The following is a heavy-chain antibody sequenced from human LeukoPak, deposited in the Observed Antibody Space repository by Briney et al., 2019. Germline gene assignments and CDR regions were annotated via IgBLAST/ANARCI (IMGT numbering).Heavy chain of an antibody. J-gene: IGHJ4*02. CDR2: ISYDENKK. CDR1: GFPFSTYP. V-gene: IGHV3-30-3*01. Sequence: GSLRLSCTASGFPFSTYPMHWVRQAPGKGLEWVAFISYDENKKYYADSVKGRFTISRDNSKNTLYLQMNSLRGEDTAMYYCARGTAAAEDSWGQGTLVTVSS. D-gene: IGHD6-13*01. CDR3: ARGTAAAEDS.